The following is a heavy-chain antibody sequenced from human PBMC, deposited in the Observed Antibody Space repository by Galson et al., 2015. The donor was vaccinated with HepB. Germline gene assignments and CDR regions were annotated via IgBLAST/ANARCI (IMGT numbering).Heavy chain of an antibody. D-gene: IGHD6-19*01. Sequence: SLRLSCAASGFTFSSYTMHWVRQAPGKGLEWVATISYDEGDKFYPDSVKGRITVSRDNSKNTLYLQMNSLRPEDTAVYFCASALSNSGWPNFGYWGQGTLVTGSS. CDR2: ISYDEGDK. J-gene: IGHJ4*02. V-gene: IGHV3-30-3*01. CDR1: GFTFSSYT. CDR3: ASALSNSGWPNFGY.